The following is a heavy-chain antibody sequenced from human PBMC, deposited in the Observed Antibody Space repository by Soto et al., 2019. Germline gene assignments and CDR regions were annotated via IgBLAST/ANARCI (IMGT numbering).Heavy chain of an antibody. CDR1: GYTFTSYY. CDR3: ARDLIETAADYGMDV. V-gene: IGHV1-46*01. J-gene: IGHJ6*01. D-gene: IGHD6-13*01. Sequence: ASVKVSCKASGYTFTSYYIHWVRQAPGQGLEWMGVIDPSGGTSNAQRFQGRVTMTRDTSTTTVYMELSSLRSEDTAVYYCARDLIETAADYGMDVW. CDR2: IDPSGGT.